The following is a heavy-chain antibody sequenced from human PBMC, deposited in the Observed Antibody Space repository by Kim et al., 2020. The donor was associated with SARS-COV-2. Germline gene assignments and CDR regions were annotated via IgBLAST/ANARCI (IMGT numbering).Heavy chain of an antibody. V-gene: IGHV2-5*01. J-gene: IGHJ4*02. CDR2: K. D-gene: IGHD5-12*01. CDR3: ARRNGYNPIDS. Sequence: KRYSQSLKRRLTIPKDSSKNQVVLTMTNMDPVDTATYFCARRNGYNPIDSWGQGTLVTVSS.